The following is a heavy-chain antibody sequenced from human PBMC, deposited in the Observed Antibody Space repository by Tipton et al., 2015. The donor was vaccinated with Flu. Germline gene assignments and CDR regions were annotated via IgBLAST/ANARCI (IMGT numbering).Heavy chain of an antibody. CDR3: ARGLYVSGSYQRRYFDS. J-gene: IGHJ4*02. Sequence: TLSLTCSVSGDSLGSRHFWGWIRQPPGKGLEWIGNIHRSGSTYYNPSLKSRVTISVDTSKNQFSLKLSSVTAADTAVYYCARGLYVSGSYQRRYFDSWGQGTLVTVSS. CDR1: GDSLGSRHF. D-gene: IGHD3-10*01. V-gene: IGHV4-38-2*02. CDR2: IHRSGST.